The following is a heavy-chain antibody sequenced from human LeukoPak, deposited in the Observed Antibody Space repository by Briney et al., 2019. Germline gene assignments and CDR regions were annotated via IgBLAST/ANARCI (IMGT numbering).Heavy chain of an antibody. V-gene: IGHV3-15*01. CDR3: AKDMVRGVIIRGGIDY. CDR2: IKSKTDGGTT. D-gene: IGHD3-10*01. Sequence: GGSLRLSCAASGFTFSNAWMSWVRQAPGKGLEWVGRIKSKTDGGTTDYAAPVKGRFTISRDDSKNTLYLQMNSLKTEDTAVYYCAKDMVRGVIIRGGIDYWGQGTLVTVSS. J-gene: IGHJ4*02. CDR1: GFTFSNAW.